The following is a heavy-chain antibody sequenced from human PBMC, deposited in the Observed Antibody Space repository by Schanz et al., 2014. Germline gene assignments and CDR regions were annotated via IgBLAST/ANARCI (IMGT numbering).Heavy chain of an antibody. CDR2: VFPNGIT. CDR3: ARDRGHGDLPGDI. J-gene: IGHJ3*02. Sequence: QVQLQESGPGLVKPSQTLSLTCTVSGGSIRSGTYYWSWIRQPAGKALEWVGRVFPNGITNYNPALKRRVTISVDTSKSQFSLKLSSVTAADTAVYYCARDRGHGDLPGDIWGQGTMVTVSS. V-gene: IGHV4-61*02. D-gene: IGHD4-17*01. CDR1: GGSIRSGTYY.